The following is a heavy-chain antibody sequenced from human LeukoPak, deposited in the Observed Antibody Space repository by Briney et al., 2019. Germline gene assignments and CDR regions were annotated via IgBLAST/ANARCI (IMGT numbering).Heavy chain of an antibody. CDR1: GFTFSSYA. Sequence: PGGSLRLSCAASGFTFSSYAMHWVRQAPGKGLEWVAVISYDGSNKYYADSVKGRFTISRDNSKNTLYLQMNSPRAEDTAVYYCARGHIVVPDYWGRGTLVTVSS. V-gene: IGHV3-30-3*01. CDR2: ISYDGSNK. D-gene: IGHD2-15*01. J-gene: IGHJ4*02. CDR3: ARGHIVVPDY.